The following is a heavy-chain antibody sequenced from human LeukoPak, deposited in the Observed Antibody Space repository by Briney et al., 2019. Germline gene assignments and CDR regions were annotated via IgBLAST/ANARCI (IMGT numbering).Heavy chain of an antibody. J-gene: IGHJ4*02. CDR1: GYTFTSYA. Sequence: GASVKVSCKASGYTFTSYAMNWVRQAPGQGLEWMGWINTITGNPTYAQGFTGRFVFSLDTSVSTAYLQISSLKAEDTAVYYCARGYCSSTSCYGGSYWGQGTLVTVSS. CDR3: ARGYCSSTSCYGGSY. CDR2: INTITGNP. D-gene: IGHD2-2*01. V-gene: IGHV7-4-1*02.